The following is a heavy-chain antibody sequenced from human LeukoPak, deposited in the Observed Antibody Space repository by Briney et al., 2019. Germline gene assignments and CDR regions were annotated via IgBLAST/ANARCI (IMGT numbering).Heavy chain of an antibody. D-gene: IGHD4-17*01. CDR1: GGTFSSYA. V-gene: IGHV1-69*13. CDR3: ARGEDGDYVDGDYYYYMDV. J-gene: IGHJ6*03. CDR2: IIPIFGTA. Sequence: SVKVSCKASGGTFSSYAISWVRQAPGQGLEWMGGIIPIFGTANYAQKFQGRVTITADESTSTAYMELSSLRSEDTAVYYCARGEDGDYVDGDYYYYMDVWGKGTTVTISS.